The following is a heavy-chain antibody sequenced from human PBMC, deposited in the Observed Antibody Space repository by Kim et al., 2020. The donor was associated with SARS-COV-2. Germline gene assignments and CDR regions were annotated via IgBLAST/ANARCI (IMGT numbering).Heavy chain of an antibody. CDR2: ISSSSSYI. D-gene: IGHD3-3*01. J-gene: IGHJ6*03. V-gene: IGHV3-21*01. Sequence: GGSLRLSCAASGFTFSSYSMNWVRQAPGKGLEWVSSISSSSSYIYYADSVKGRFTISRDNAKNSLYLQMNSLRAEDSAVYYCAREGRITIFGVVIPKDYYMDVWGKGTTVNVSS. CDR3: AREGRITIFGVVIPKDYYMDV. CDR1: GFTFSSYS.